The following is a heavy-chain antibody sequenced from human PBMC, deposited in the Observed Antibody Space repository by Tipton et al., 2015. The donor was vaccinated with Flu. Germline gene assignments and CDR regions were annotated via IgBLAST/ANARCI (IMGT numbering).Heavy chain of an antibody. CDR3: ARRDYSNYVSVPKNWFDS. J-gene: IGHJ5*01. D-gene: IGHD4-11*01. V-gene: IGHV4-31*03. CDR2: IYYSGST. Sequence: TLSLTCTVSGGSISNGGAYWSWIRQRPGKGLEWIGGIYYSGSTYYNPSLQSRLTISVDTSKNQFSLKMKSVTAADMAVYYCARRDYSNYVSVPKNWFDSWGQGTLVTVSS. CDR1: GGSISNGGAY.